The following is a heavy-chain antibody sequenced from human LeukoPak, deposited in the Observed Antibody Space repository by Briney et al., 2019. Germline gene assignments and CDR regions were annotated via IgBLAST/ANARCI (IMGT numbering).Heavy chain of an antibody. CDR2: INIDGSSG. D-gene: IGHD6-19*01. CDR3: AKDIEDSSGWSPCDY. Sequence: GGSLRLSCAASGFTFRSYWMHWVRQAPGKGLVWVSRINIDGSSGSYADSVEGRFTISRDNSKNTLYLQMNSLRAEDTAVYYCAKDIEDSSGWSPCDYWGQGTLVTVSS. V-gene: IGHV3-74*01. CDR1: GFTFRSYW. J-gene: IGHJ4*02.